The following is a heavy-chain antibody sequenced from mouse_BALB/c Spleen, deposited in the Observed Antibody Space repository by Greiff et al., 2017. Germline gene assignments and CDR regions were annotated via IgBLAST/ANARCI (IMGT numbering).Heavy chain of an antibody. D-gene: IGHD2-4*01. CDR1: GYTFTSYT. CDR2: INPSSGYT. J-gene: IGHJ3*01. V-gene: IGHV1-4*02. CDR3: ARSHYDSRGFAY. Sequence: VQLQQSAAELARPGASVKMSCKASGYTFTSYTMHWVKQRPGQGLEWIGYINPSSGYTEYNQKFKDKTTLTADKSSSTAYMQLSSLTSEDSAVYYCARSHYDSRGFAYWGQGTLVTVSA.